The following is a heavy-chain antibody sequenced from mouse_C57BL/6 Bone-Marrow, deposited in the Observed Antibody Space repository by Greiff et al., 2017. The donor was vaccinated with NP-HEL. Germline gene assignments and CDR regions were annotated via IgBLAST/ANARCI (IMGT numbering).Heavy chain of an antibody. D-gene: IGHD1-1*01. Sequence: VMLVESGPGLVQPSQSLSITCTVSGFSLTSYGVHWVRQSPGKGLEWLGVIWSGGSTDYNAAFISRLSISKDNSKSQVFFKMNSLQADDTAIYYCARPGSSSWYFDVWGTGTTVTVSS. J-gene: IGHJ1*03. CDR3: ARPGSSSWYFDV. CDR2: IWSGGST. V-gene: IGHV2-2*01. CDR1: GFSLTSYG.